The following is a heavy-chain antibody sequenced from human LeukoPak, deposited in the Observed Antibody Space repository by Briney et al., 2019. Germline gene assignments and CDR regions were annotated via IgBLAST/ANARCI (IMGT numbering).Heavy chain of an antibody. CDR3: AREISRTGAFDI. Sequence: PGGSLRLSCAASGFTVRNNYMSWVRQAPGKGLEWVSVIYSGGSTYYADSVKGRFTISKDNSKNTLYLQMNSLRAEDTAVYYCAREISRTGAFDIWGQGTMVTVSS. J-gene: IGHJ3*02. D-gene: IGHD3-3*02. V-gene: IGHV3-66*01. CDR2: IYSGGST. CDR1: GFTVRNNY.